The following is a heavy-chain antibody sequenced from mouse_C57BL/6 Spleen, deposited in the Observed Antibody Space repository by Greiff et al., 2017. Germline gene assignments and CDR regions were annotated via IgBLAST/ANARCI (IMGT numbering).Heavy chain of an antibody. J-gene: IGHJ2*01. V-gene: IGHV14-2*01. D-gene: IGHD1-1*01. CDR2: IDPEDGET. Sequence: VQLKESGAELVKPGASVKLSCTASGFNIKDYYMHWVKQRTEQGLEWIGRIDPEDGETKYDPKFQGKATITADTSSNTAYLQLSSLTSEDTAVYYCASPSYYCGSSFDYWGQGTTLTVSS. CDR1: GFNIKDYY. CDR3: ASPSYYCGSSFDY.